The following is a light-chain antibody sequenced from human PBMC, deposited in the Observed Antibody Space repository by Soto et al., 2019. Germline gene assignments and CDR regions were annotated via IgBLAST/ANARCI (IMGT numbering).Light chain of an antibody. CDR2: GAS. CDR1: QTVSTNY. J-gene: IGKJ4*01. Sequence: EIVLTQSPGTLSLSPGERATLSCRASQTVSTNYLAWYQQKPGQAPRLLIYGASSRATGIPDRFSGSGSGTDFTLTINRLEPEDFAVYYCQQYGSSPALTFGGGTKVDIK. V-gene: IGKV3-20*01. CDR3: QQYGSSPALT.